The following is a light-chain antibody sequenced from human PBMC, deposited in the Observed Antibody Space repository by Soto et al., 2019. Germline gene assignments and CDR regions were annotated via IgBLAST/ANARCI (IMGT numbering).Light chain of an antibody. V-gene: IGLV2-14*03. J-gene: IGLJ2*01. CDR2: DVT. CDR1: SSDVGAYNY. CDR3: SSYASSSTLDVL. Sequence: QSVLTQPASVSGSPGQSITIPCTGTSSDVGAYNYVSWYQHHPGKAPKLMIYDVTKRPSGVSTRFSGSKSGNTASLTISGLQAEDEADYYCSSYASSSTLDVLFGGGTKLTVL.